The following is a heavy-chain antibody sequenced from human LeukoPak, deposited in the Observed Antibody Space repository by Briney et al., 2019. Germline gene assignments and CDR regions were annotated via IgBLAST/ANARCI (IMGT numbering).Heavy chain of an antibody. CDR1: GGSISSSSYY. CDR3: AREILEPGKTHEY. CDR2: IYYSGST. J-gene: IGHJ4*02. D-gene: IGHD1-1*01. V-gene: IGHV4-39*07. Sequence: PSETLSLTCTVSGGSISSSSYYWGWIRQPPGKGLEWIGSIYYSGSTYYNPSLKSRVTISVDTSKNQFSLKLSSVTAADTAMYYCAREILEPGKTHEYWGQGTLVTVSS.